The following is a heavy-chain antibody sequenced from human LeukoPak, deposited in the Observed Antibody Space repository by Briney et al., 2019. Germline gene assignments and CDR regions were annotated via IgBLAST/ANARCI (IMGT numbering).Heavy chain of an antibody. Sequence: GESLKISCKGSGYSFTSYWIGWVRQMPVKGLEWMGIIYPGDSDTRYSPSFQGQVTISADKSISTAYLQWSSLKASDTAMYYCARHGWYYGSGSYRGYGMDVWGQGTTVTVSS. CDR2: IYPGDSDT. CDR1: GYSFTSYW. CDR3: ARHGWYYGSGSYRGYGMDV. D-gene: IGHD3-10*01. V-gene: IGHV5-51*01. J-gene: IGHJ6*02.